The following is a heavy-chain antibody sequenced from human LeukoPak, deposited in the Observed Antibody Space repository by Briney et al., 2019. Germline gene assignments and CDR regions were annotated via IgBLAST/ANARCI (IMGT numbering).Heavy chain of an antibody. V-gene: IGHV3-7*01. Sequence: GGSLRLSCAASGFTFSSYAMTWVRQAPGKGLEWVANIKEDGSEKYYVDSVKGRFTISRDNAKNSLYLQMNSLRVEDTAVYYCASETLSTSWGQGTLVTVSS. CDR2: IKEDGSEK. D-gene: IGHD2-2*01. CDR3: ASETLSTS. CDR1: GFTFSSYA. J-gene: IGHJ4*02.